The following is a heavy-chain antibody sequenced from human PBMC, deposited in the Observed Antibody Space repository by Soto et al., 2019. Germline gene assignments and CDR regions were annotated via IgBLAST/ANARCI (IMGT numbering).Heavy chain of an antibody. J-gene: IGHJ5*02. CDR2: ISNSGSST. CDR3: ARPPGIAAAGLGS. CDR1: GFTFSDYY. Sequence: QVQLVESGGGLVKPGGSLRLSCAASGFTFSDYYMSWIRQAPGRGLEWISYISNSGSSTYYASSVNVRFTISRDNAKNSLYLQMNSLRAEDTAVYYCARPPGIAAAGLGSWGQGTLVTVSS. D-gene: IGHD6-13*01. V-gene: IGHV3-11*01.